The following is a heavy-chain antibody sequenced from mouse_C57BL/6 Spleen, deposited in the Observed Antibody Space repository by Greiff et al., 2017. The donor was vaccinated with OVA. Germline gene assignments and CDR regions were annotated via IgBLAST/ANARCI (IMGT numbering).Heavy chain of an antibody. J-gene: IGHJ3*01. CDR2: ISSGSSTI. V-gene: IGHV5-17*01. CDR3: AIDSSGYRFAY. CDR1: GFTFSDYG. Sequence: EVHLVESGGGLVKPGGSLKLSCAASGFTFSDYGMHWVRQAPEKGLEWVAYISSGSSTIYYADTVKGRFTISRDNAKNTLFLQMTSLRSEDTAMYYCAIDSSGYRFAYWGQGTLVTVS. D-gene: IGHD3-2*02.